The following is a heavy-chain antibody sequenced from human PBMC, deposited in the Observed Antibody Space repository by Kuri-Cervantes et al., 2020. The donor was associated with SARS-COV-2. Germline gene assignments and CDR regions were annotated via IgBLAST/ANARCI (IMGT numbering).Heavy chain of an antibody. V-gene: IGHV1-2*02. D-gene: IGHD3-10*01. J-gene: IGHJ5*02. CDR2: INPNSGGT. Sequence: ASVKVSCKASGYTFTGYFVHWVRQAPGQGLEWMGWINPNSGGTNYAQKFQGRVTMTRDTSISTAYMELSRLRSDDTAVYYCARSSVGDLGWFDPWGQGTLVTVSS. CDR3: ARSSVGDLGWFDP. CDR1: GYTFTGYF.